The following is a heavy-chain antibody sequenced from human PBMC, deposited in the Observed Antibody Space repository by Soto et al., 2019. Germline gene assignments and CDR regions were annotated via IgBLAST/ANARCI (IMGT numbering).Heavy chain of an antibody. CDR2: IIPIFGTA. CDR3: ARAQDFWRGSTTKGDY. CDR1: GGTXSRYA. J-gene: IGHJ4*02. V-gene: IGHV1-69*13. Sequence: SXKVSCEASGGTXSRYAFTWVRQSPGQGLEWMGGIIPIFGTANYAQKFQGRVTITADESTSTAYMELSSLRSEDTAVYYCARAQDFWRGSTTKGDYWGQGNLVTVSS. D-gene: IGHD3-3*01.